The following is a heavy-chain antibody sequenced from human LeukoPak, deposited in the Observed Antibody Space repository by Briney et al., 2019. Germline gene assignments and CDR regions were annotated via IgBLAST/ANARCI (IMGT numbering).Heavy chain of an antibody. CDR1: GFTFSSYG. CDR2: ISSSSSTI. V-gene: IGHV3-48*01. CDR3: ARDPGSGGKYEDY. Sequence: GGSLRLSCAASGFTFSSYGMSWVRQAPGKGLEWVSYISSSSSTIYYADSVKGRFTISRDNAKNSLYLQMNSLRAEDTAVYYCARDPGSGGKYEDYWGQGTLVTVSS. J-gene: IGHJ4*02. D-gene: IGHD2-15*01.